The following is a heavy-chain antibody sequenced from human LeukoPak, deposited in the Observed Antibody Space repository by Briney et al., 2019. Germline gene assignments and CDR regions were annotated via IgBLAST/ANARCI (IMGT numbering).Heavy chain of an antibody. J-gene: IGHJ4*02. CDR3: ARDRRVQQWLVLSLDDHFDY. V-gene: IGHV4-59*12. D-gene: IGHD6-19*01. CDR2: IYYSGST. Sequence: SETLSLTCTVSGGSISSYYWSWIRQPPGKGLEWIGYIYYSGSTNYNPSLKSRVTISVDTSKNQFSLKLNSVTPEDTAVYYCARDRRVQQWLVLSLDDHFDYWGQGTLVTVSS. CDR1: GGSISSYY.